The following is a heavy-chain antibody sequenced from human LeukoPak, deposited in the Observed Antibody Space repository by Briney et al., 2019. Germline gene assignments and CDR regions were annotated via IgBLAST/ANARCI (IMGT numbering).Heavy chain of an antibody. Sequence: PGGSLRLSCAASGFTLSKAWMSWVRQAPGKGLEWVANIKQDGSEKYYVDSMKGRFTISRDNAKNSLYLQMNSLRAEDTAVYYCARGKYYYDSTGYYPGGDYWGQGTLVTVSS. CDR1: GFTLSKAW. J-gene: IGHJ4*02. V-gene: IGHV3-7*01. CDR2: IKQDGSEK. D-gene: IGHD3-22*01. CDR3: ARGKYYYDSTGYYPGGDY.